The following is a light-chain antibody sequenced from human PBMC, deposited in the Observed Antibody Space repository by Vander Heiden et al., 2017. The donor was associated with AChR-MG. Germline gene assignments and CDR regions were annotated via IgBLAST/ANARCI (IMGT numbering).Light chain of an antibody. CDR2: LAS. CDR1: LGVRNF. J-gene: IGKJ1*01. CDR3: LQYNTYPWT. Sequence: IQMTQSPSSLSASVGDRVTITCRASLGVRNFLAWFQQRPGKAPKTLIYLASTLHNVVPSRFAGGGSGTEFTLTINSLQPEDFATYYCLQYNTYPWTLGQGTKVEIK. V-gene: IGKV1-16*01.